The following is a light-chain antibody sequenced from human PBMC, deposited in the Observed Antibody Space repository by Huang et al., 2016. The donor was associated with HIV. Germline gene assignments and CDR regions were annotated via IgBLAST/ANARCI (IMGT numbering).Light chain of an antibody. CDR3: QQYGASPKIT. CDR1: QSVSSGY. Sequence: EIVLTQSPGTLSLSPGERATLSCRASQSVSSGYLAWYQQKPGQAPRLLIYGASSRATGIPDRFSGSGSGTDFTLTISRLEPDDFAVYYCQQYGASPKITFGQGTRLEMK. V-gene: IGKV3-20*01. J-gene: IGKJ5*01. CDR2: GAS.